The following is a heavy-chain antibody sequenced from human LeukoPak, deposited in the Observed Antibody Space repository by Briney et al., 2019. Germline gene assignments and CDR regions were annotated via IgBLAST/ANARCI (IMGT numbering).Heavy chain of an antibody. CDR3: ARDDG. Sequence: AGGSLRLSCAASGFTFSSYAMHWVRQAPGKGLEWVAVISYDGSNKYYADSVKGRFTISRDNSKNTLYLQMNGLRAEDTAVYYCARDDGWGQGTLVTVSS. V-gene: IGHV3-30*04. CDR1: GFTFSSYA. J-gene: IGHJ4*02. CDR2: ISYDGSNK.